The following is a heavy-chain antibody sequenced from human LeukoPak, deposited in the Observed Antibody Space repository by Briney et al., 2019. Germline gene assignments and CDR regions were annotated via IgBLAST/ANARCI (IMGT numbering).Heavy chain of an antibody. J-gene: IGHJ5*02. CDR2: IIPIFGIA. V-gene: IGHV1-69*04. CDR1: GGTFSSYA. D-gene: IGHD6-19*01. Sequence: ASVKVSCKASGGTFSSYAISWVRQAPGQGLEWMGRIIPIFGIANYAQKFQGRVTITADKSTSTAYMELSSLRSEDTAVYYGARDVDSSGLNWFDPWGQGTLVTVSS. CDR3: ARDVDSSGLNWFDP.